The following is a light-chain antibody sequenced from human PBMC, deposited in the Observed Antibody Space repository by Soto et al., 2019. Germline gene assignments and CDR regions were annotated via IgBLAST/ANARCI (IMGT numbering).Light chain of an antibody. J-gene: IGLJ3*02. CDR3: GTWDSSLSAVV. V-gene: IGLV1-51*01. CDR2: DNN. CDR1: SSNIGSNF. Sequence: QSVLTQPPSVSAAPGQTVTISCSGSSSNIGSNFVSWYQQLPGTAPKLLIYDNNKRSSGIPDRFSGSKSGTSATLGITGLQTGDEADYYCGTWDSSLSAVVFGGGTKVTVL.